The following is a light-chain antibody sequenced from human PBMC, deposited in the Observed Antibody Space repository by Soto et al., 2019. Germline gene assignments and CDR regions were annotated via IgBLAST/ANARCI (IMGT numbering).Light chain of an antibody. CDR2: GAS. CDR3: QQHSHWPPWT. J-gene: IGKJ1*01. Sequence: EVVLTQSPATLSLSPGERSTLSFMSSENVRTFVDWYQQKPGQAPRLLIYGASNRATGIPARFSGSGSGTDFTLTISNLEPEDFAVYYCQQHSHWPPWTFGQGTKVDIK. V-gene: IGKV3-11*01. CDR1: ENVRTF.